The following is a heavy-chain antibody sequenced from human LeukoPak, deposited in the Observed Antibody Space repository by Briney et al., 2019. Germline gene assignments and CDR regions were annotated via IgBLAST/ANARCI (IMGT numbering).Heavy chain of an antibody. V-gene: IGHV3-30*02. D-gene: IGHD1-26*01. CDR1: GFTFSSYG. J-gene: IGHJ3*02. Sequence: PGGSLRLSCAASGFTFSSYGMHWVRQAPGKGLEWVAFIWNDGTNIYYVDSVKGRFSISRDNSKNTLYLQMNSLRAEDTAVYYCAKDRDIVGAYDTFDIWGQGTMVTVSS. CDR3: AKDRDIVGAYDTFDI. CDR2: IWNDGTNI.